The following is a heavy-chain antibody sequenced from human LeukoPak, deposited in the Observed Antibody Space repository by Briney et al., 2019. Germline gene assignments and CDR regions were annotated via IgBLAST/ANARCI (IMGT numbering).Heavy chain of an antibody. J-gene: IGHJ4*02. D-gene: IGHD6-13*01. CDR3: ARDGGQLAAAGTT. V-gene: IGHV4-4*02. CDR2: IYHSGST. Sequence: SETLSLTCTVSGGSISSSNWWSWVRQPPEKGLEWIGEIYHSGSTNYNPSLKSRVTISVDKSKNQFSLKLSSVTAADTAVYYCARDGGQLAAAGTTWGQGTLVTVSS. CDR1: GGSISSSNW.